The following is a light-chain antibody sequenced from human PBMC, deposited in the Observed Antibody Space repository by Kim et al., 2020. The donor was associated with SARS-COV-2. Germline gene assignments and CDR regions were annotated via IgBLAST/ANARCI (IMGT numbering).Light chain of an antibody. CDR3: QSADSSGTSVV. J-gene: IGLJ2*01. CDR1: ALPKQY. V-gene: IGLV3-25*03. CDR2: KDS. Sequence: YELTQPPSVSVSPGQTARITCSGDALPKQYAYWYQQKPGQAPVLVIYKDSERPSGIPERFSGSSSGTTVTLTISGVQAEDKADYYCQSADSSGTSVVFGGGTQLTVL.